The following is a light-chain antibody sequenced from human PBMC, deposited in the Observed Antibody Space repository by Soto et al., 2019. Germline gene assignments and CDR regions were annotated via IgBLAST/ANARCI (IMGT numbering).Light chain of an antibody. J-gene: IGKJ3*01. V-gene: IGKV3-20*01. CDR3: QQYGSSPFT. CDR1: QSVSSSY. CDR2: GAS. Sequence: EIVLTQSPGTLSLSPGERATLSCRACQSVSSSYLAWYQQKPGQTPRLLFYGASSRATGIPGRFSGSGSGTDFTLTISRLEPEDFAVYYCQQYGSSPFTFGPGTKVDIK.